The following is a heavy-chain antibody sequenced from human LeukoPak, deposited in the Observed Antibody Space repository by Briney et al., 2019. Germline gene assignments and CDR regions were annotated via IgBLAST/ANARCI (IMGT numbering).Heavy chain of an antibody. CDR1: GGSISSGGYY. CDR2: IYYSGST. J-gene: IGHJ3*02. D-gene: IGHD3-3*01. CDR3: ARGDQIFGVVNGAFDI. Sequence: SKTLSLTCTVSGGSISSGGYYWSWIRQHPGKGLEWIGYIYYSGSTYYNLSLKSRVTISVDTSKNQFSLKLSSVTAADTAVYYCARGDQIFGVVNGAFDIWGQGTMVTVSS. V-gene: IGHV4-31*03.